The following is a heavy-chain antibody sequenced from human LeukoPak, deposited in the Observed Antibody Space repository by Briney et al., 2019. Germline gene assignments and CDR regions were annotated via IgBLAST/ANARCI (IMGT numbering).Heavy chain of an antibody. CDR2: ISYEPTNR. CDR1: SFTFSNYA. D-gene: IGHD6-6*01. CDR3: ARRQQIVYNYYYYAMDV. J-gene: IGHJ6*02. Sequence: GGSLRLSCAASSFTFSNYAMHWVRQAPGKGLEWVALISYEPTNRYYADSVKGRFTVSRDNSLNILYLQMTSLTPEDTAVYFCARRQQIVYNYYYYAMDVWGQGTTVAVSS. V-gene: IGHV3-30*14.